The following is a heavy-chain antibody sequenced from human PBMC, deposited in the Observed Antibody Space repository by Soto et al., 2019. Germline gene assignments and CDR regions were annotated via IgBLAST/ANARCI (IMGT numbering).Heavy chain of an antibody. CDR2: VYPGDSDT. D-gene: IGHD6-13*01. CDR3: TRRAGYIDY. V-gene: IGHV5-51*01. J-gene: IGHJ4*02. Sequence: GESLKISCKASGYSLSSYWIGWVRQTPGKGLEWMGIVYPGDSDTRYSPSFRGQVTISVDNSIRTAYLRWSSLKASDTAIYYCTRRAGYIDYWGQGTLVTVSS. CDR1: GYSLSSYW.